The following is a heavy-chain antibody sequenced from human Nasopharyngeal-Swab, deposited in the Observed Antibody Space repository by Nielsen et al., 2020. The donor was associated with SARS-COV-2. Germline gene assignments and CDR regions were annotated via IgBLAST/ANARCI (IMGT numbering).Heavy chain of an antibody. CDR3: AGRYNSGWYGWFDP. J-gene: IGHJ5*02. CDR2: IYYSGDT. Sequence: SETLSLTCTVSGDSISNYYWSWIRQPPGKGLEWLGYIYYSGDTNYNPSFKSRVAISIDTSKNQFSLELSSVTAADTAIYYCAGRYNSGWYGWFDPWGQGTPVTVSS. CDR1: GDSISNYY. D-gene: IGHD6-19*01. V-gene: IGHV4-59*08.